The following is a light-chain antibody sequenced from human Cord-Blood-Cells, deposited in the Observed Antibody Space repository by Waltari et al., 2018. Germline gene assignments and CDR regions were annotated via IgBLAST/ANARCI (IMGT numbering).Light chain of an antibody. J-gene: IGLJ2*01. Sequence: SYELTQPPSVSVSPGQTASITCPGDKLGDKSAWWYQQKPGQAPVMVIYQDSKRPAGIPVRFSGSNCVNTATLTISGTQAMDGADDYCQAWDSSTVVFGGGTKLTVL. CDR2: QDS. CDR1: KLGDKS. CDR3: QAWDSSTVV. V-gene: IGLV3-1*01.